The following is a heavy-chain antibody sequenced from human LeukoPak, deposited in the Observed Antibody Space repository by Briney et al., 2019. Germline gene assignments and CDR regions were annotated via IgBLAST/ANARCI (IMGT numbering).Heavy chain of an antibody. CDR1: GGTFSIYA. V-gene: IGHV1-69*13. Sequence: ASVKVSFKASGGTFSIYAISWVRQAPGQGLEWMGGIIPIFGTANYAQKFQGRVTITADESTSTAYMELSSLRSEDTAVYYCARDPEGVIGYCSGGSCYDGWFDHWGQGTLVTVSS. D-gene: IGHD2-15*01. J-gene: IGHJ5*02. CDR2: IIPIFGTA. CDR3: ARDPEGVIGYCSGGSCYDGWFDH.